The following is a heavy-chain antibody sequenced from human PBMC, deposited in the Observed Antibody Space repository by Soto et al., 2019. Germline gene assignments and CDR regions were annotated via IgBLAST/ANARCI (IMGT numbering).Heavy chain of an antibody. J-gene: IGHJ1*01. CDR1: GFNLRIYW. V-gene: IGHV3-74*01. Sequence: PGWCDRDSGSAGGFNLRIYWVPWVRHVPGKGLVWLSGISPFDSKTYYADSVQGRFAISRDDAKGTVYLQMNNRRADDTAGDLGARGFVVRRRPLGKDRRGPGTQVAISS. CDR3: ARGFVVRRRPLGKDR. CDR2: ISPFDSKT. D-gene: IGHD3-10*02.